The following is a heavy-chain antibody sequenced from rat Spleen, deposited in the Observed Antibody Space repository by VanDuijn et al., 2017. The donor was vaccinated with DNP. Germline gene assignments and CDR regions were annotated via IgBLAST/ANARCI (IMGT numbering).Heavy chain of an antibody. CDR1: GFTFSDYN. J-gene: IGHJ2*01. CDR2: IIHDGKRT. D-gene: IGHD1-12*01. V-gene: IGHV5S10*01. Sequence: EVQLVESGGGLLQPGRSRKLSCAASGFTFSDYNMAWVRQAPKKGLEWVATIIHDGKRTYYGDSVKGRFTISRDNTKNVLYLQMDSLRSEDTATYYCSTLNYYASLSGYFDHWGQGVMVTVSS. CDR3: STLNYYASLSGYFDH.